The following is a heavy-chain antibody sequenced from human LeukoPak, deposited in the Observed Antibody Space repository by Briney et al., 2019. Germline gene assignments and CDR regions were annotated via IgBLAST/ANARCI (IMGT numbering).Heavy chain of an antibody. CDR1: GFTFSDSS. J-gene: IGHJ4*02. Sequence: PGGSLRLSCAASGFTFSDSSMSWIRQAPGKGLEWVSYISSSGSTMDYADSVKGRVTISRDNAKNSLFLQMNSLRAEDTAVYYCARTARSFDYWGQGTLVTVSS. CDR3: ARTARSFDY. D-gene: IGHD2-21*02. CDR2: ISSSGSTM. V-gene: IGHV3-11*04.